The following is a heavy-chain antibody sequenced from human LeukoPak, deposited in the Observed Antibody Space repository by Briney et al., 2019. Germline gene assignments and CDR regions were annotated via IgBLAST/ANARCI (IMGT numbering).Heavy chain of an antibody. Sequence: PSETLSLTCTVSGGSLSTYYWSWIRQPPGKGLEWIAYISYTGTTNYNPSLKSRVTISVDTSKNQFSLKLSSVTAADTAVYYCARGPYSSSWYRYFDYWGQGTLVTVSS. V-gene: IGHV4-59*12. D-gene: IGHD6-13*01. CDR3: ARGPYSSSWYRYFDY. CDR2: ISYTGTT. J-gene: IGHJ4*02. CDR1: GGSLSTYY.